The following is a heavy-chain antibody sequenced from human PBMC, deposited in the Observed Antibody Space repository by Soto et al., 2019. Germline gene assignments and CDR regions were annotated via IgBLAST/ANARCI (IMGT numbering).Heavy chain of an antibody. D-gene: IGHD3-16*01. V-gene: IGHV3-23*01. CDR3: AKRGGTSCLDS. Sequence: EVQLLESGGGLVQPGGSLRLSCAASGFTFSSFAMSWVRQTPGKGLEWVSAITIRGDNTYYADSVKGRFTISRDNSKNTLYLQMDTLRVDDTAVYYCAKRGGTSCLDSWGQGTLVTISS. CDR2: ITIRGDNT. CDR1: GFTFSSFA. J-gene: IGHJ4*02.